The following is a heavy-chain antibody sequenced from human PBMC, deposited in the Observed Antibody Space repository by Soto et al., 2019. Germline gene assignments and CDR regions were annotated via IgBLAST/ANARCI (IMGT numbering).Heavy chain of an antibody. V-gene: IGHV3-23*01. D-gene: IGHD6-13*01. CDR1: GFTFSSFA. Sequence: GGSLRLSCAASGFTFSSFAMSWVRQAPGKGLDWVSAISGSGGSTYSADSVKGRFTISRDNSKNTLYLQMSSLRAEDTAVYYCARGFSAGKGSTPDFWGQGSLVTVSS. CDR3: ARGFSAGKGSTPDF. CDR2: ISGSGGST. J-gene: IGHJ4*02.